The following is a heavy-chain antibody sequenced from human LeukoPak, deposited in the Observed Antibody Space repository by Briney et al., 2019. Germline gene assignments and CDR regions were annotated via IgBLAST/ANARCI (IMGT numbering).Heavy chain of an antibody. Sequence: GGSLRLSCAASGFTFFSYGMHWVRQAPGKGLEWVAIIWYDGSNKYYADSVKGRFTISRDNSKNTLYLQMNSLRAEDTAVYYCARHRSGYFDYWGQGTLVTVSS. V-gene: IGHV3-33*08. J-gene: IGHJ4*02. CDR1: GFTFFSYG. CDR3: ARHRSGYFDY. D-gene: IGHD3-22*01. CDR2: IWYDGSNK.